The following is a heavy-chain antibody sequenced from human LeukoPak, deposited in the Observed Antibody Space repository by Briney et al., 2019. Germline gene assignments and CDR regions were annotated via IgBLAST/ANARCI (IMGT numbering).Heavy chain of an antibody. CDR3: ARDFEYYYGSGQGYYYMDV. Sequence: PSETLSLTCTVSGGSISSSSYYWGWIRQPPGKGLEWIGSIYYSGSTYYNPSLKSRVTISVDTSKNQFSLKLSSVTAADTAVYYCARDFEYYYGSGQGYYYMDVWGKGTTVTVSS. CDR1: GGSISSSSYY. CDR2: IYYSGST. D-gene: IGHD3-10*01. J-gene: IGHJ6*03. V-gene: IGHV4-39*07.